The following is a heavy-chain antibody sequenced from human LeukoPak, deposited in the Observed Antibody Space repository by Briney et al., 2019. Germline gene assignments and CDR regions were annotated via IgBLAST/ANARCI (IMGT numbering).Heavy chain of an antibody. Sequence: GGSLRLSCAASGFTFSSYAMSWVRQAPGKGLEWVSAISGSGGSTYYADSVKGRFTISRDNSKNTLYLQMNSLRAEDTAVYYCAKESGGSGSYIEYYFDYWGQGTLVTVSS. CDR3: AKESGGSGSYIEYYFDY. CDR1: GFTFSSYA. J-gene: IGHJ4*02. CDR2: ISGSGGST. D-gene: IGHD3-10*01. V-gene: IGHV3-23*01.